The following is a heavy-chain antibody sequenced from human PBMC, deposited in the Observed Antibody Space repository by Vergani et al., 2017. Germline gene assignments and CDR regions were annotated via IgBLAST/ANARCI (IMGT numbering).Heavy chain of an antibody. Sequence: QVQLVQSGAEVKKPGSSVKVSCKASGGTFSSYTISWVRQAPGQGLEWMGRIIPILGIANYAQKFQGRVTITADKSTSTAYMELRGLRSDDTAVYYCARGGSIAAPSYLYYFYMDVWGKGTSVTVSS. CDR2: IIPILGIA. V-gene: IGHV1-69*02. D-gene: IGHD6-6*01. CDR1: GGTFSSYT. CDR3: ARGGSIAAPSYLYYFYMDV. J-gene: IGHJ6*03.